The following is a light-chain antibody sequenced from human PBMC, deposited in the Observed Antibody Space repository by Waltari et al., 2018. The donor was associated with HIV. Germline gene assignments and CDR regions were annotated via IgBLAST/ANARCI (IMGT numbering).Light chain of an antibody. CDR2: DAS. J-gene: IGKJ3*01. CDR1: QSVGSNY. V-gene: IGKV3-20*01. Sequence: EIVLTQSPGTLSLSPGERVILSCRASQSVGSNYLAWYQQRPGQAPRLLIDDASTRATGIPDRFSGSGSVTDFTLTISRLGPEDFAVYYCQQYGSSPLFTFGPGTKVDIK. CDR3: QQYGSSPLFT.